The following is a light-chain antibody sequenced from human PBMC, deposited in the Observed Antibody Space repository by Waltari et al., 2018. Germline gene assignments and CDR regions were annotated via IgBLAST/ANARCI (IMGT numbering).Light chain of an antibody. CDR3: SSRNGRADQVV. Sequence: SSELTQDPGVSVALGQTFTITCQGDSLRTSYATGYQLKPGPAPVLVIYGKDKRPSGIPDRFSGYSSGTTSSLTITGAQAEDEADYYCSSRNGRADQVVFAGGTKVTVL. CDR2: GKD. V-gene: IGLV3-19*01. CDR1: SLRTSY. J-gene: IGLJ3*02.